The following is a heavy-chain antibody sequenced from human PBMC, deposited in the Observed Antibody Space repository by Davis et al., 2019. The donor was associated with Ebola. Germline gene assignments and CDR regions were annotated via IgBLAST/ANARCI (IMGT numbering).Heavy chain of an antibody. D-gene: IGHD2-21*01. V-gene: IGHV3-48*02. CDR1: GFTFSSYS. Sequence: GESLKISCAASGFTFSSYSMNWVRQAPGKGLEWVSYISSSSSTIYYADSVKGRFTISRDNAKNSLYLQMNSLRDEDTAVYYCARDGAGQYCGGDCYRYYWGQGTLVTVSS. CDR3: ARDGAGQYCGGDCYRYY. CDR2: ISSSSSTI. J-gene: IGHJ4*02.